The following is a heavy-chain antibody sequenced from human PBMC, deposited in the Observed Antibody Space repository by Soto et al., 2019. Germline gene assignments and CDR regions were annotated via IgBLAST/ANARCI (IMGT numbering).Heavy chain of an antibody. Sequence: GGSLRLSCAASGFTFGDYIMNWVRQAPGRGLEWVASISHSGTYIFYADSVKGRFTISRDNAKDSLYLQMNSLRVEDTAIYYCASPRDYCVSTTNCFIAFDIXGQGTRVTVSS. J-gene: IGHJ3*02. D-gene: IGHD2-2*01. CDR3: ASPRDYCVSTTNCFIAFDI. CDR1: GFTFGDYI. CDR2: ISHSGTYI. V-gene: IGHV3-21*01.